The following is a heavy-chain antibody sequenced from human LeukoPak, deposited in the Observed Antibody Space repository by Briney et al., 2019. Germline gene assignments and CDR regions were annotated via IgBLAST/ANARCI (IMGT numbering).Heavy chain of an antibody. V-gene: IGHV3-21*01. Sequence: GGSLRLSCAASGFTFTYYDMNWVRQAPGRGLEWVSSISSASPYTKYADSVRGRFTISRDNAKNSLYLQMNSLRADDTAVYYCARDDSGIVGASPLGYWGQGTLVAVSS. CDR3: ARDDSGIVGASPLGY. J-gene: IGHJ4*02. CDR1: GFTFTYYD. CDR2: ISSASPYT. D-gene: IGHD1-26*01.